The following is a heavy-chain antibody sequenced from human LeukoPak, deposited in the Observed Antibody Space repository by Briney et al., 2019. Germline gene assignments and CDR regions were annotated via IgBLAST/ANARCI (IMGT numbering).Heavy chain of an antibody. Sequence: QTGGSLRLSCAASGFTFDDYAMHWVRQAPGKGLEWVSGISWNSGSIGYADSVKGRFTISRDNAKNSLYLQMNSLRAEDTAVYYCAKDYAPTVVRGLDYWGQGTLVTVSS. CDR1: GFTFDDYA. D-gene: IGHD4-23*01. V-gene: IGHV3-9*01. CDR2: ISWNSGSI. J-gene: IGHJ4*02. CDR3: AKDYAPTVVRGLDY.